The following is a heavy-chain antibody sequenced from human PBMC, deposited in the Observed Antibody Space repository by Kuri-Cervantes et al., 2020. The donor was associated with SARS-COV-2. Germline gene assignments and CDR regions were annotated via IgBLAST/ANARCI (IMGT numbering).Heavy chain of an antibody. V-gene: IGHV3-66*01. CDR1: GFTFSSYD. Sequence: GGSLRLSCAASGFTFSSYDMHWVRQAPGKGLKWVAVIYSGGSTYYSASVKGRFTISRDNSKNTLYLQMNSLTAEDTAVYYCAKPFGRMFWGQGTLVTVSS. CDR3: AKPFGRMF. D-gene: IGHD3-10*01. CDR2: IYSGGST. J-gene: IGHJ4*02.